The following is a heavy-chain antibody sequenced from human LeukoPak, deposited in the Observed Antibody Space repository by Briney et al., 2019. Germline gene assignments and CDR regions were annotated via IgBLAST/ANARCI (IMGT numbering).Heavy chain of an antibody. V-gene: IGHV3-21*01. Sequence: PGGSLRLSCAASGFTFSSYSMNWVRQAPGKGLEWVSSISGSSSYIYYADSVKGRFTISRDNAKNSLYLQMNSLRAEDTAVYYCARDPDYDFWSGYYRGYYYYGMDVWGQGTTVTVSS. D-gene: IGHD3-3*01. CDR3: ARDPDYDFWSGYYRGYYYYGMDV. CDR1: GFTFSSYS. CDR2: ISGSSSYI. J-gene: IGHJ6*02.